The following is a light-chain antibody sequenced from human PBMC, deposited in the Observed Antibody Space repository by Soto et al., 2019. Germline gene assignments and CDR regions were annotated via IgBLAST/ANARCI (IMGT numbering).Light chain of an antibody. CDR3: QQRRELFT. CDR1: QSVGSS. Sequence: EIVLTQSPATLSLSPGERATLSCRVSQSVGSSLAWYQQKPGQPPSLLIYDSSNRATGIPARFSGSGSGTDFTLTISSLEPEDFAVYYCQQRRELFTFGGGTKVEIK. CDR2: DSS. J-gene: IGKJ4*01. V-gene: IGKV3-11*01.